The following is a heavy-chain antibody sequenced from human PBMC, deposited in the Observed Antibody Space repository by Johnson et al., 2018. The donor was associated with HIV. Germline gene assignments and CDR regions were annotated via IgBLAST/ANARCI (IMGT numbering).Heavy chain of an antibody. V-gene: IGHV3-30-3*01. CDR3: AREGGEWLVLVDDFDI. J-gene: IGHJ3*02. CDR1: GFTFSSYA. CDR2: ISYDGSNK. Sequence: QMLLVESGGGVVQPGRSLRLSCAASGFTFSSYAMHWVRQAPGKGLEWVAVISYDGSNKYYADSVKGRFTISRDNSKNTLYLQMNSLRAEDTAVYYCAREGGEWLVLVDDFDIGGQGTMVTVSS. D-gene: IGHD6-19*01.